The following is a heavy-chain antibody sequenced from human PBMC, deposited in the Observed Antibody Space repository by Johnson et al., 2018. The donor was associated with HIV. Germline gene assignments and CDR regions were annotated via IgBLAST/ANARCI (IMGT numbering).Heavy chain of an antibody. D-gene: IGHD6-6*01. V-gene: IGHV3-33*06. CDR2: VWYDGSNK. Sequence: QVQLVESGGGVVQPGRSLRLSCAASGFTFSSYGMHWVRQAPGKGLEWVAGVWYDGSNKYYADSVKGRFTISRDNSKNTLYLQMNSLRAEDTAVYYCANFRYSSSPDAFDIWGQGTMVTVSS. J-gene: IGHJ3*02. CDR1: GFTFSSYG. CDR3: ANFRYSSSPDAFDI.